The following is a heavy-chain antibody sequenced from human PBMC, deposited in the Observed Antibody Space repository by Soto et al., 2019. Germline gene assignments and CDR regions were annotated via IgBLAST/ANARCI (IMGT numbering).Heavy chain of an antibody. D-gene: IGHD6-6*01. V-gene: IGHV5-51*01. Sequence: PGQPQKISGKSSGYMFSNKWNTWVRQMPGKGLEWMGIIFPGDSDTRYSPSFQGQVTISADKSINTAYLQWSSLKAPDTAVYYCARRVAAHPYFDFWGQGALVTVSS. CDR2: IFPGDSDT. CDR3: ARRVAAHPYFDF. J-gene: IGHJ4*02. CDR1: GYMFSNKW.